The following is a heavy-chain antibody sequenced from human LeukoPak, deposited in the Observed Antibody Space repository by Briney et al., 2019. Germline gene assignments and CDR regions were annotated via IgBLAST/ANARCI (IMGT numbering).Heavy chain of an antibody. CDR2: IRYDGSNK. D-gene: IGHD3-9*01. V-gene: IGHV3-30*02. Sequence: GGSLRLSCAASGFTFSSYGMHWVRQAPGKGLEWVAFIRYDGSNKYYADSVKGRFTISRDNSKNTLYLQMNSLRPEDTAVYYCAKETYYDILTGYYNWFDPWGQGTLVTVSS. J-gene: IGHJ5*02. CDR1: GFTFSSYG. CDR3: AKETYYDILTGYYNWFDP.